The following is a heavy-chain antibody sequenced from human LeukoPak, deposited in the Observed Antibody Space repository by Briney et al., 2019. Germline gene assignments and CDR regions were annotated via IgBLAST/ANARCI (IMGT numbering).Heavy chain of an antibody. V-gene: IGHV1-3*01. CDR2: INAGNGNT. Sequence: ASVKVSCKASGYTFTSYAMHWVRQAPGQRLEWMGWINAGNGNTKYSQKFQGRVTITRDTSASTAYMELSSLRSEDTAVYYCARFVGKVWTKENIATRGPFDYWGQGTLVTVSS. J-gene: IGHJ4*02. D-gene: IGHD2/OR15-2a*01. CDR3: ARFVGKVWTKENIATRGPFDY. CDR1: GYTFTSYA.